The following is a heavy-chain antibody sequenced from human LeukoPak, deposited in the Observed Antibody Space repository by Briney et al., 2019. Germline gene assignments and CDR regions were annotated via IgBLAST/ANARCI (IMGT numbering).Heavy chain of an antibody. J-gene: IGHJ5*02. V-gene: IGHV1-2*02. CDR2: INPNSGGT. CDR3: ARSGSSRRDPAWFDP. D-gene: IGHD5-12*01. Sequence: GASVKVSCKASGYTFTGYYMHWVRQAPGQGLEWMGWINPNSGGTNYAQKFQGRVTMTRDTSISTAYMELSRLRSDDTALYYCARSGSSRRDPAWFDPWGQGTLVTVSS. CDR1: GYTFTGYY.